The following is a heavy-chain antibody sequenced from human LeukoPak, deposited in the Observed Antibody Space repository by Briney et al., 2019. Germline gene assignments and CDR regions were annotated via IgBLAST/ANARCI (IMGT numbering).Heavy chain of an antibody. CDR3: AREVRGYSGYFDY. D-gene: IGHD5-12*01. CDR1: GFTFRSYN. V-gene: IGHV3-21*01. J-gene: IGHJ4*02. Sequence: PGGSLRLSCAASGFTFRSYNMNWVRQAPGKGLEWVSSISSSSSYIYYADSVKGRFTISRDNAKNSLYLQMNSLRAEDTAVYYCAREVRGYSGYFDYWGQGTLVTVSS. CDR2: ISSSSSYI.